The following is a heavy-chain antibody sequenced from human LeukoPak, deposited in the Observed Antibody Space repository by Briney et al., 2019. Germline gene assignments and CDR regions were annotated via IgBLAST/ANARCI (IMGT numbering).Heavy chain of an antibody. V-gene: IGHV4-39*07. J-gene: IGHJ4*02. CDR1: GGSISSSSYY. CDR3: ARILSDSSSVLSFDY. CDR2: IYYSGST. Sequence: PSETLSLTCTVSGGSISSSSYYWGWIRQPPGKGLEWIGSIYYSGSTYYNPSLKSQFTISVDTSKNQFSLKLSSVTAADTAVYYCARILSDSSSVLSFDYWGQGTLVTVSS. D-gene: IGHD6-6*01.